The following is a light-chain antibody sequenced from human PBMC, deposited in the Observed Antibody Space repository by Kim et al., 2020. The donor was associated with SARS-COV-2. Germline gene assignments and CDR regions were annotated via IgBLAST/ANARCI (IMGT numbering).Light chain of an antibody. V-gene: IGKV1-33*01. CDR3: QQYDDLLLT. Sequence: ASVGDRVTITCQASQYISNSLNWFQHKPGNAPKLLIYDASNLETGVPSRFSGSGSGTDFTFTISNLQPEDIATYYCQQYDDLLLTFGGGTKVDIK. CDR2: DAS. CDR1: QYISNS. J-gene: IGKJ4*01.